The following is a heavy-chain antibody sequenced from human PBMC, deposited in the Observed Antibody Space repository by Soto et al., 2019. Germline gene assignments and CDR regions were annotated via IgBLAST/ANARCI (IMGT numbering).Heavy chain of an antibody. V-gene: IGHV4-34*01. CDR3: ARESHDILTGPPWVWYFDL. Sequence: QVQLQQWGAGPLRPLETLSLTCGVSGGSFSGYYWAWIRQSPGKGLEWIGEINDRGSINYNPSLKSRVSISVDTSKNHYSLKLRSATAADTAVYYCARESHDILTGPPWVWYFDLWGRCTLVTVSS. CDR2: INDRGSI. D-gene: IGHD3-9*01. CDR1: GGSFSGYY. J-gene: IGHJ2*01.